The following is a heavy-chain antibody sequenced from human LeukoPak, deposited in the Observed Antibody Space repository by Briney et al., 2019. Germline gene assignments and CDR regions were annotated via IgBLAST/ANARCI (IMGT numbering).Heavy chain of an antibody. D-gene: IGHD1-14*01. CDR2: INPNSGGT. CDR1: GYTLTELS. J-gene: IGHJ4*02. CDR3: ARGITPVGYGGDY. V-gene: IGHV1-2*02. Sequence: EASVKVSCKVSGYTLTELSMHWVRQAPGQGLEWMGWINPNSGGTNYAQKFQGRVTMTRDTSISTAYMELSRLRSDDTAVYYCARGITPVGYGGDYWGQGTLVTVSS.